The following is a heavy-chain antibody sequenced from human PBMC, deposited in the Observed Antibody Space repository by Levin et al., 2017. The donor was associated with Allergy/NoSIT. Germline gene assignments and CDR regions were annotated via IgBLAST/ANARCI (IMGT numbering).Heavy chain of an antibody. CDR3: ARQGGWVGPNNL. Sequence: ESLKISCTVSGGSISSYYWNWIRQPPGKGLEWIGYIYYSGSTNYNPSLKSRVTISVDTSKNQFSLKLSSVTAADTAVYYCARQGGWVGPNNLWGRGTLVTVSS. J-gene: IGHJ2*01. D-gene: IGHD3-10*01. CDR2: IYYSGST. V-gene: IGHV4-59*08. CDR1: GGSISSYY.